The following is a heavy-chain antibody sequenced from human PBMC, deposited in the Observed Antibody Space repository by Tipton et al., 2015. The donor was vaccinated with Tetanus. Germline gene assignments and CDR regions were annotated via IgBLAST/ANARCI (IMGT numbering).Heavy chain of an antibody. CDR3: AREADCSGGSCFCGDFDN. V-gene: IGHV3-33*01. J-gene: IGHJ4*02. D-gene: IGHD2-15*01. CDR1: GFIFSSYG. Sequence: SLRLSCAAPGFIFSSYGIHWVRQAPGKGLEWVAVSWYDGTDKYYADSVKGRFTISRDNSKNTLYLQMNSRRAEDAAVYYCAREADCSGGSCFCGDFDNWGQGTQVTVSS. CDR2: SWYDGTDK.